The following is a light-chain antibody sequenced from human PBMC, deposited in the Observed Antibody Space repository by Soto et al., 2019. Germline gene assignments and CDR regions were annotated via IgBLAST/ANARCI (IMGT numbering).Light chain of an antibody. CDR3: QQSYSTPRIT. V-gene: IGKV1-39*01. CDR1: QSISSY. CDR2: AAS. Sequence: DIPMSQSPSSLSASVGDRVTITCPASQSISSYLNWYQQKPGKAPKLLIYAASSLQSGVPSRFSGSGSGTDFTLTISSLQPEDFATHYCQQSYSTPRITFGQGTRLEIK. J-gene: IGKJ5*01.